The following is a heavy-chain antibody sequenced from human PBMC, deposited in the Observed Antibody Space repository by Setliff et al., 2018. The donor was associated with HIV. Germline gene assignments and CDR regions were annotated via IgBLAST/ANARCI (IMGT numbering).Heavy chain of an antibody. Sequence: PGESLKISCKGSGYSFPNNWIGWVRQMSGKGLEWMGFIYPENSDARYSPSFEGQVTISADNSNTTAYLQWSSLKASDTGMYFCARLSQRIRIFGVINRGEEFDIWGQGTMVTVSS. J-gene: IGHJ3*02. CDR2: IYPENSDA. CDR3: ARLSQRIRIFGVINRGEEFDI. CDR1: GYSFPNNW. D-gene: IGHD3-3*01. V-gene: IGHV5-51*01.